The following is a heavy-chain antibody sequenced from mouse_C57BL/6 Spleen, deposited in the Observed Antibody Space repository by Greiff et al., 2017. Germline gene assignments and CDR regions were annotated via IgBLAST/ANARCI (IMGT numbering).Heavy chain of an antibody. Sequence: QVHVKQSGAELARPGASVKLSCKASGYTFTSYGISWVKQRTGQGLEWIGEIYPRSGNTYYNEKFKGKATLTADKSSSTAYMELRSLTSEDSAVYFCARSYYYGSSYPSRDYWGQGTSVTVSS. CDR3: ARSYYYGSSYPSRDY. V-gene: IGHV1-81*01. CDR1: GYTFTSYG. J-gene: IGHJ4*01. D-gene: IGHD1-1*01. CDR2: IYPRSGNT.